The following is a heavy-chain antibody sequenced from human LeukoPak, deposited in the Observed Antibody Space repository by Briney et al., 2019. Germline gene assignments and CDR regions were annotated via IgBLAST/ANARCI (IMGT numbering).Heavy chain of an antibody. CDR3: ARAPPPHDYGGNWGYFDY. CDR1: GGSISSVSYY. Sequence: PSETLSLTCTVSGGSISSVSYYWSWIREPAGKGLEWIGRIYTSGTTEYNPSLKSRVTVSLDTSKNQFSLKLSSVTAADTAVYYCARAPPPHDYGGNWGYFDYWGQGTLVTVSS. D-gene: IGHD4-23*01. CDR2: IYTSGTT. J-gene: IGHJ4*02. V-gene: IGHV4-61*02.